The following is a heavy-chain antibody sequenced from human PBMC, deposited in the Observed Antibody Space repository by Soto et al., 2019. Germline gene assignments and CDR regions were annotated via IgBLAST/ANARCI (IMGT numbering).Heavy chain of an antibody. CDR1: GDSISSYV. CDR3: ARYRRNTSGWFFDY. CDR2: MYYIGVT. J-gene: IGHJ4*02. D-gene: IGHD6-19*01. Sequence: PSETLSLTCTVSGDSISSYVWSWIRQPPGKGLEWIGYMYYIGVTNYNPSLKSRVTISVDTSMNQFSLKLSSVTAADTAVYYCARYRRNTSGWFFDYWGQGTLVTVSS. V-gene: IGHV4-59*01.